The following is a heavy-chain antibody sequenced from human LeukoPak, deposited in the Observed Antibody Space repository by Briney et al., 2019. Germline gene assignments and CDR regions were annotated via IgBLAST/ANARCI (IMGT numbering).Heavy chain of an antibody. CDR3: ARGGYYDIGSRVDY. J-gene: IGHJ4*02. CDR1: GGSFSGYY. CDR2: INHSGST. Sequence: SETLSLTCAVYGGSFSGYYWSWIRQPPGKGLEWIGEINHSGSTNYNPSLKSRVTISVDTSKNQFSLKLSSVTAADTAVYYCARGGYYDIGSRVDYWGQGNLVSVSS. V-gene: IGHV4-34*01. D-gene: IGHD3-22*01.